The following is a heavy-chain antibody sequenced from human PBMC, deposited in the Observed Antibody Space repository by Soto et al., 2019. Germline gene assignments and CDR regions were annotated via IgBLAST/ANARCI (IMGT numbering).Heavy chain of an antibody. CDR3: ARDCSSTSCYAYP. CDR1: GGTFSSYT. Sequence: VQLVQSGAEVKKPGSSVKVSCKASGGTFSSYTISWVRQAPGQGLEWMGRIIPILGIANYAQKFQGRVTITADKSTSTVYMELSSLRSEDTAVYYCARDCSSTSCYAYPWGQGTLVTVSS. J-gene: IGHJ5*02. CDR2: IIPILGIA. V-gene: IGHV1-69*08. D-gene: IGHD2-2*01.